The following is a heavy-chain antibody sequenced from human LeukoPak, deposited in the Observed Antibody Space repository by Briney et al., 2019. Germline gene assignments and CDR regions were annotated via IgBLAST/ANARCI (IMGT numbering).Heavy chain of an antibody. V-gene: IGHV4-34*01. CDR1: GGSFSGYY. CDR3: AREDRGVVVITTLDAFDI. D-gene: IGHD3-22*01. CDR2: INHSGST. J-gene: IGHJ3*02. Sequence: SETLSLTSAVYGGSFSGYYWGWIRQPPGKGLEWIGEINHSGSTNYNPSLKSRVTISVDTSKNQFSLKLSSVTAADTAVYYCAREDRGVVVITTLDAFDIWGQGTMVTVSS.